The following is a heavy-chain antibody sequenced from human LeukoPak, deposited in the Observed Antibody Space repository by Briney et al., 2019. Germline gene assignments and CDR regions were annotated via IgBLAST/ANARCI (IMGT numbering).Heavy chain of an antibody. CDR2: ISFDGTNK. CDR3: AKDGVGATTVGAFDI. CDR1: GFTFSSYG. D-gene: IGHD1-26*01. Sequence: PGTSLRLSCAASGFTFSSYGMHWVRQAPGKGLEWVAVISFDGTNKYYADSVKGRFTISRDNSKNTLYLQMNSLRAEDTAVYYCAKDGVGATTVGAFDIWGQGTMVTVSS. J-gene: IGHJ3*02. V-gene: IGHV3-30*18.